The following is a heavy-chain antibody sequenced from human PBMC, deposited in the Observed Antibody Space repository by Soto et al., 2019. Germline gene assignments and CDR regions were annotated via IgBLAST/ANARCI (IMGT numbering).Heavy chain of an antibody. V-gene: IGHV1-18*01. D-gene: IGHD3-9*01. CDR2: ISAYNGNT. Sequence: QVQLVQSGAEVKKPGASVKVSCKASGYTFTSYGISWVRQAPGQGLEWMGWISAYNGNTNYAQKLQGRVTMTTDTSTSTAYMEMRSLRSDDTAVYYCARDSAPGDDSLTGSEFDYWGQGTLVTVSS. CDR1: GYTFTSYG. CDR3: ARDSAPGDDSLTGSEFDY. J-gene: IGHJ4*02.